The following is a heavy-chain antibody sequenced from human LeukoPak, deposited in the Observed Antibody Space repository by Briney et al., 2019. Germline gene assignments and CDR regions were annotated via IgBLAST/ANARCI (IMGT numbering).Heavy chain of an antibody. J-gene: IGHJ4*02. CDR3: ASRLTGWSDADY. CDR2: IIPILGIA. CDR1: VATFSSYT. V-gene: IGHV1-69*02. Sequence: SLKVSCKASVATFSSYTISCGPQAPRQGREWMGRIIPILGIANYAQKFQGRVTITAEKSTSTAYMELSSLGSEDTAVYCGASRLTGWSDADYWGQGTLVTVSS. D-gene: IGHD1-1*01.